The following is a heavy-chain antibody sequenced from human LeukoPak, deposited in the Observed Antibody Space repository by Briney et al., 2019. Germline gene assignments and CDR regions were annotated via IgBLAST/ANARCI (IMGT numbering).Heavy chain of an antibody. D-gene: IGHD5-18*01. CDR1: GYSSW. V-gene: IGHV5-51*01. Sequence: GESLKISCKGSGYSSWIGWVRPMPGKGLEWMGIISPGDSDTRYSPSFLGQVTISADKSISTAYLQWSSLKASDTAMYYCARVVKRGYTYGYFDYWGQGTLVTVSS. CDR3: ARVVKRGYTYGYFDY. J-gene: IGHJ4*02. CDR2: ISPGDSDT.